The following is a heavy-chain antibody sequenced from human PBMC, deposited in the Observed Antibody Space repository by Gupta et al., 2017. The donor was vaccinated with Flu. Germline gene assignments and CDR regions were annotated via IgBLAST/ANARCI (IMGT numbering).Heavy chain of an antibody. V-gene: IGHV2-5*01. Sequence: QITLKESGPTLVKPTQTLTLTCTFSGFSLSTSGVGVGWIRQPPGKALEWLALIYWNDDKRYSPSLKSRLTITKDTSKNQVVLTMTNMDPVDTATYYCAHMLISGYESEYYFDYWGQGTLVTVSS. CDR1: GFSLSTSGVG. CDR3: AHMLISGYESEYYFDY. J-gene: IGHJ4*02. CDR2: IYWNDDK. D-gene: IGHD5-12*01.